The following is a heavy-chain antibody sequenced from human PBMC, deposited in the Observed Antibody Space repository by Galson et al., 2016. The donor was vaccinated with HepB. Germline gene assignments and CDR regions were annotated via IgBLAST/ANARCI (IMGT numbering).Heavy chain of an antibody. CDR2: IDPEDGET. J-gene: IGHJ6*02. D-gene: IGHD1-26*01. V-gene: IGHV1-69-2*01. CDR1: GYTFTEHY. CDR3: APTLPVVGATRYGMGV. Sequence: VKVSCKVSGYTFTEHYLHWVQQAPGKGLEWMGLIDPEDGETKYAGKFQGRVTITADTSTDTAFLELSSLTTEDTAVYYCAPTLPVVGATRYGMGVWGQGTTVTVSS.